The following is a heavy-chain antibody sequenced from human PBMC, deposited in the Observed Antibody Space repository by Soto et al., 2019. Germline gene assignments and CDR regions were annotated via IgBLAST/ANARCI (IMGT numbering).Heavy chain of an antibody. J-gene: IGHJ6*02. CDR3: ARGVLRTNTFSSSSHMDV. CDR2: INHRGST. V-gene: IGHV4-34*01. D-gene: IGHD2-8*01. Sequence: SETLSLTCAVYGGSFSGYYWTWIRQPPGKGLEWIGEINHRGSTNYNPSLKSRVTISGDTSKNQFSLNLSSVTAADTAVYYCARGVLRTNTFSSSSHMDVWGQGTTVTVSS. CDR1: GGSFSGYY.